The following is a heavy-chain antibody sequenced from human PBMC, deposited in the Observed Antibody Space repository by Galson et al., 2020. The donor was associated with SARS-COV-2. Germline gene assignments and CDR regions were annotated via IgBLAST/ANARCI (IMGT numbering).Heavy chain of an antibody. D-gene: IGHD3-16*01. V-gene: IGHV3-11*01. J-gene: IGHJ6*03. Sequence: NSGGSLRLSCAASGISFSDYYMKWIRQAPGKGLEWISYISSSGSTIYYADSVKGRFTISRDIAKNSLYLQMNSLRAEDTAVYFCGGSLRYYYMDGWGKGTTVTVAS. CDR2: ISSSGSTI. CDR1: GISFSDYY. CDR3: GGSLRYYYMDG.